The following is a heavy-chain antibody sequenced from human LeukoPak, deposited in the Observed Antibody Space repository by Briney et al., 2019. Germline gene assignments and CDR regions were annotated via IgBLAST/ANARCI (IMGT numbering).Heavy chain of an antibody. J-gene: IGHJ4*02. V-gene: IGHV4-38-2*01. D-gene: IGHD1-1*01. CDR2: IYHSGST. Sequence: SETLSLTCAVSGYSISSGYYWGWIRQPPGKGLEWIGSIYHSGSTYYNPSLKSRVTISVDTSKNQFSLKLSSVNAADTAVYYCARSSHVYNHIDYWGQGTLVTVSS. CDR1: GYSISSGYY. CDR3: ARSSHVYNHIDY.